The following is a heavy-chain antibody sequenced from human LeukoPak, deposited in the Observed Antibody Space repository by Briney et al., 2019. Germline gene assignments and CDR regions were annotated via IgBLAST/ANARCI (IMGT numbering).Heavy chain of an antibody. CDR1: GYIFTGYY. CDR3: ARDGWGYDILTGYYTPVNFDY. J-gene: IGHJ4*02. CDR2: INPNSGGT. D-gene: IGHD3-9*01. V-gene: IGHV1-2*02. Sequence: ASVKVSCKASGYIFTGYYMHWVRQAPGQGLEWMGWINPNSGGTNYAQKFQGRVTMTRDTSISTAYMELSRLRSDDTAVYYCARDGWGYDILTGYYTPVNFDYWGQGTLVTVSS.